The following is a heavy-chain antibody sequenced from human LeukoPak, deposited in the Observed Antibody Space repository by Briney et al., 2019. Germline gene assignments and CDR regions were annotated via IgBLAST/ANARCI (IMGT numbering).Heavy chain of an antibody. CDR2: ISYDGSNK. CDR3: ARDSHQSSDY. Sequence: GRSLRLSCAASGFTFSSYAMHWVRQAPGKGLEWVAVISYDGSNKYYADSVKGRFTISRDNSKNTLYLQMNSLRAEDTAVYYCARDSHQSSDYWGQGTLVTVSS. D-gene: IGHD6-6*01. J-gene: IGHJ4*02. CDR1: GFTFSSYA. V-gene: IGHV3-30-3*01.